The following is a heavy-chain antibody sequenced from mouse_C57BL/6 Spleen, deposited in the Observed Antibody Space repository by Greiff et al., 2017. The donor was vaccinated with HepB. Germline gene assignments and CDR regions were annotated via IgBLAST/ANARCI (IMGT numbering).Heavy chain of an antibody. V-gene: IGHV1-64*01. Sequence: VQLQQSGAELVKPGASVKLSCKASGYTFTSYWMHWVKQRPGQGLEWIGMIHPNSGSTNYNEKFKSKATLTVDKSSSTAYMKHSSRTSEDSEGYDGARTNGDDDYFDSWGQGTTLTVSS. CDR1: GYTFTSYW. D-gene: IGHD4-1*01. CDR3: ARTNGDDDYFDS. CDR2: IHPNSGST. J-gene: IGHJ2*01.